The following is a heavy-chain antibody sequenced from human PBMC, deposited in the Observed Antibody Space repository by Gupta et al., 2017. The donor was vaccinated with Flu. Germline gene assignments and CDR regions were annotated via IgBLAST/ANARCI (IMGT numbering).Heavy chain of an antibody. D-gene: IGHD5-12*01. CDR3: TREYVADGYNSASGR. CDR1: GLTFGDYA. CDR2: IRSKAYGGTT. V-gene: IGHV3-49*04. Sequence: EVQLVMSGGGMVQPGRSLSFSCTASGLTFGDYAMSWVRQGPGKGLEWVGFIRSKAYGGTTEYAASVKGRFTSSRDDSKSIAYLQMNSLKTEDTAVYYCTREYVADGYNSASGRWGQGTLVTVSS. J-gene: IGHJ4*02.